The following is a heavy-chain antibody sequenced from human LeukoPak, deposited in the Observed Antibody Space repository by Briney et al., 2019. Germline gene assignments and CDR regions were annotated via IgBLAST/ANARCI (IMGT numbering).Heavy chain of an antibody. Sequence: GGSLRLSCAASGFTFSSYAMHWVRQAPGKGLEWVAVISYDGSNKYYADSVKGRFTISRDNSKNTLYLQMNSLRAEDTAVYYCARDLPPYSLSPQYYMDVWGKGTTDTVSS. CDR3: ARDLPPYSLSPQYYMDV. J-gene: IGHJ6*03. CDR2: ISYDGSNK. D-gene: IGHD5-18*01. V-gene: IGHV3-30-3*01. CDR1: GFTFSSYA.